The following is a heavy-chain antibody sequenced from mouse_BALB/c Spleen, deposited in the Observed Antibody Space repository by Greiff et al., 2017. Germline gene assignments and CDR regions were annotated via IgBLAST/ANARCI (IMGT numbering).Heavy chain of an antibody. CDR1: GFTFSDYY. CDR3: EGECYGSCWFAY. V-gene: IGHV5-4*02. CDR2: ISGGGSDT. J-gene: IGHJ3*01. Sequence: EVQLVESGGGLVKPGGSLKLSCAASGFTFSDYYMYWVRQTPEKRLEWVATISGGGSDTYYADSVKGRFTISRDNAKNTLYLQMSSLKSEDTAIYCCEGECYGSCWFAYWGQGTLVTVSA. D-gene: IGHD1-1*01.